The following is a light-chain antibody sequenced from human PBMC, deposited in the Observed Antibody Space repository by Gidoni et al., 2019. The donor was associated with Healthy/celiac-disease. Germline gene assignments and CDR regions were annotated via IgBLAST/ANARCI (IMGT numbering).Light chain of an antibody. Sequence: SYELTPPPSVSVSPGQTARITCSGDALPKQYAYWYQQKPGQAPVLVIYKDSERPSGIPERFSGSSSGTTVTLTISGVQAEDEADYYCQSADSSLHVVFGGGTKLTVL. CDR3: QSADSSLHVV. V-gene: IGLV3-25*03. CDR1: ALPKQY. CDR2: KDS. J-gene: IGLJ2*01.